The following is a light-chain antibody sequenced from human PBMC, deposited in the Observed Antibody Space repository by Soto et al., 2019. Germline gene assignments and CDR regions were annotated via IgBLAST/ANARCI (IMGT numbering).Light chain of an antibody. J-gene: IGKJ3*01. CDR3: QQYDNLPIT. CDR1: QDIRTW. CDR2: AAS. Sequence: DIQLTQSPPSVSASVGDRVSISCRASQDIRTWLAWYQQRPGKAPKLLIYAASSLQSGVPSRFSGSGSGTDFSLTISSLQSEDIATYYCQQYDNLPITFGPGTKLDI. V-gene: IGKV1-12*01.